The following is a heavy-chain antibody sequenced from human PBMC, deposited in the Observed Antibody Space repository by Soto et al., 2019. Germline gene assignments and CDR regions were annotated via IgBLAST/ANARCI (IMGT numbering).Heavy chain of an antibody. CDR1: GGSISSSSYY. CDR2: IYYSGST. Sequence: SETLSLTCTVSGGSISSSSYYWGWIRQPPGKGLEWIGSIYYSGSTYYNPSLKSRVTISVDTSKNQFSLKLSSVTAADTAVYYCARVVSGRVWNYYYYYMDVWGKGTTVTVSS. V-gene: IGHV4-39*01. D-gene: IGHD3-16*01. CDR3: ARVVSGRVWNYYYYYMDV. J-gene: IGHJ6*03.